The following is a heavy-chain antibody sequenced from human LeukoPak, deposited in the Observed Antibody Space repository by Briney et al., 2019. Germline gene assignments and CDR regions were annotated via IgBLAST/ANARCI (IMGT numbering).Heavy chain of an antibody. CDR1: GYTFTGYY. Sequence: ASVKVSCKASGYTFTGYYMHWVRQAPGQGLEWMGWINPNSGGTNHAQKFQGRVTMTRDTSISTAYMELSRLRSDDTAVYYCARGAGATRSFYYYGMDVWGQGTTVTVSS. CDR2: INPNSGGT. V-gene: IGHV1-2*02. D-gene: IGHD1-26*01. J-gene: IGHJ6*02. CDR3: ARGAGATRSFYYYGMDV.